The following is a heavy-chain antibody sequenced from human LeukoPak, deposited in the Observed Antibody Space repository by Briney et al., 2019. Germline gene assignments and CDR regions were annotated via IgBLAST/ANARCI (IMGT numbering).Heavy chain of an antibody. CDR2: ISGSGGST. J-gene: IGHJ3*02. CDR3: AKTRGGAVATIDGLLLAFDI. V-gene: IGHV3-23*01. Sequence: GGSLRLSCAASGFTVSSNYMSWVRQAPGKGLEWDSAISGSGGSTYYADSVKGRFTISRDNSKNTLYLQMNSLRAEDTAVYYCAKTRGGAVATIDGLLLAFDIWGQGTMVTVSS. CDR1: GFTVSSNY. D-gene: IGHD5-12*01.